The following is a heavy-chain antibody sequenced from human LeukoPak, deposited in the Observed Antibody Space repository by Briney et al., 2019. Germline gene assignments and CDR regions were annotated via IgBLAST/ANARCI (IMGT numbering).Heavy chain of an antibody. V-gene: IGHV3-21*01. CDR3: ANGYSSGWPQEGKYFQH. CDR2: ISSSSSYI. CDR1: GFTFSSYS. D-gene: IGHD6-19*01. J-gene: IGHJ1*01. Sequence: GGSLRLSCAASGFTFSSYSMNWVRQAPGKGLEWVSSISSSSSYIYYADSVKGRFTISRDNAKNSLYLQMNSLRAEDTAVYYCANGYSSGWPQEGKYFQHWGQGTLVTVSS.